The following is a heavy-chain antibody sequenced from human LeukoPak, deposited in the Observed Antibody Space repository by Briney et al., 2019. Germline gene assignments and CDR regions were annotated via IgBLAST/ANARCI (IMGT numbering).Heavy chain of an antibody. CDR1: GDTFTGYG. CDR3: ARAYPQGVVVGPPAVGRAFDI. V-gene: IGHV1-18*01. CDR2: ISAYTGDT. J-gene: IGHJ3*02. Sequence: GSSVKVSCKASGDTFTGYGLSWVRQAPGQGLEWMGWISAYTGDTNYARKVQGRVTLTTDTSTSTAYMELRSLTSDDTAIYYCARAYPQGVVVGPPAVGRAFDICGQGKMVIVSS. D-gene: IGHD2-2*01.